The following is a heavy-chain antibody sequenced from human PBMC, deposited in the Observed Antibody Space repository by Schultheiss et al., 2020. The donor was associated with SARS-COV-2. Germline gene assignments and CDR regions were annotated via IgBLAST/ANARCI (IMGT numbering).Heavy chain of an antibody. Sequence: ASVKVSCKAAGYSFNSYAVNWVRQAPGQGLEWMGWMNTYTGNPTYAQGFTGRFVFSLDTSVSTAYLQINSLKAEDSAVYYCARERLWAPDYWGQGTLVTVSS. V-gene: IGHV7-4-1*02. CDR1: GYSFNSYA. D-gene: IGHD3-16*01. CDR3: ARERLWAPDY. CDR2: MNTYTGNP. J-gene: IGHJ4*02.